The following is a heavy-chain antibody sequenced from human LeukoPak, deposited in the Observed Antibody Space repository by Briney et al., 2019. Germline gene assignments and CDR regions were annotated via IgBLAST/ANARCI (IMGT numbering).Heavy chain of an antibody. Sequence: SETLSLTCTVSGGSISSYYWSWIRQPPGKGLEWIGYIYFSGSTNYNPSLKSRVTISVDTSKNQFSLKLSSVTAADTAVYYCARGGWSLDYWGQGTLATVSS. J-gene: IGHJ4*02. CDR3: ARGGWSLDY. V-gene: IGHV4-59*01. CDR2: IYFSGST. CDR1: GGSISSYY. D-gene: IGHD2-15*01.